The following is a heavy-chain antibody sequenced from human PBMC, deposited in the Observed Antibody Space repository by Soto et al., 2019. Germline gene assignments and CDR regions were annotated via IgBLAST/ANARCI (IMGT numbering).Heavy chain of an antibody. CDR1: GGSLSGYD. CDR2: INDSGST. Sequence: SETLSLTCAVYGGSLSGYDWSWIRQPPGKGLEWIGEINDSGSTNNNPSLKSRVTISVDTSKNQFSLKLSSVTAADTAVYYCARGVRYYYGSGSPYYYYYYMDVWGKGTTVTVSS. V-gene: IGHV4-34*01. J-gene: IGHJ6*03. D-gene: IGHD3-10*01. CDR3: ARGVRYYYGSGSPYYYYYYMDV.